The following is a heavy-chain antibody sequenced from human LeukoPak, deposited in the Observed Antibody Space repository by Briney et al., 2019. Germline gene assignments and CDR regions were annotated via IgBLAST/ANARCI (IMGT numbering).Heavy chain of an antibody. J-gene: IGHJ4*02. Sequence: GGSLRLSCAASGFTFSSYGMHWVRQAPGKGLEWVSAISGSGGSTYYADSVKGRFTISRDNSKNTLYLQMNSLRAEDTAVYYCAKSPWYYYDSSGYYSFWGQGTLVTVSS. CDR1: GFTFSSYG. D-gene: IGHD3-22*01. CDR2: ISGSGGST. CDR3: AKSPWYYYDSSGYYSF. V-gene: IGHV3-23*01.